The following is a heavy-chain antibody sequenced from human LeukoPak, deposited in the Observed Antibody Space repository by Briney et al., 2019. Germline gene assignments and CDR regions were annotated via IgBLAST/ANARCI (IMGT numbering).Heavy chain of an antibody. CDR2: IYYSGST. Sequence: SETLSLTCTVSGGSISSYYWSWIRQPPGKGLEWIGYIYYSGSTNYNPSLKSRVTISVDTSKNQFSLKLSSVTAADTAVYYCARDQLVRGVFDYYYGMDVWGQGTTVTVSS. CDR3: ARDQLVRGVFDYYYGMDV. D-gene: IGHD3-10*01. CDR1: GGSISSYY. J-gene: IGHJ6*02. V-gene: IGHV4-59*01.